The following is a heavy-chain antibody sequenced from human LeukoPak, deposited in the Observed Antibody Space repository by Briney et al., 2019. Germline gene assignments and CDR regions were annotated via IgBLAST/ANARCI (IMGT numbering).Heavy chain of an antibody. J-gene: IGHJ4*02. CDR2: ISSSSSYI. V-gene: IGHV3-21*01. CDR1: GFTFSSYS. Sequence: GGSLRLSCAASGFTFSSYSMNWVRQAPGKGLEWVSSISSSSSYIYYADSVKGRFTISRDNAKNSLYLQMNSLRDEDTAVYYCARDPPRCSGGSCYLDYWGQGTLVTVSS. CDR3: ARDPPRCSGGSCYLDY. D-gene: IGHD2-15*01.